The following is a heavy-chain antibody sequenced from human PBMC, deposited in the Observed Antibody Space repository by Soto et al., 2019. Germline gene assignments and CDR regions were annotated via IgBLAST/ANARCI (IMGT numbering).Heavy chain of an antibody. CDR2: IRSSGDRT. CDR3: AKQQGPGTPYYYAMDV. Sequence: EVQLLESGGGLVQPGGSLRLSCAASGFTFSSYAMSWVRQAPGKGLEWVSVIRSSGDRTYYADSVKGRFTISRDNSKNTLYMQMTSLRAEDTAVYYCAKQQGPGTPYYYAMDVGGQGTTVTVSS. V-gene: IGHV3-23*01. CDR1: GFTFSSYA. J-gene: IGHJ6*02. D-gene: IGHD1-1*01.